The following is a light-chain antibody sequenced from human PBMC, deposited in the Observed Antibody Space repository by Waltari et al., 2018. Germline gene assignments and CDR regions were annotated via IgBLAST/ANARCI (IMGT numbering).Light chain of an antibody. CDR3: QQRALWPPA. CDR1: QSVGGY. V-gene: IGKV3-11*01. CDR2: DAS. J-gene: IGKJ1*01. Sequence: EIVLTQFPDTLSLSPGETATPPCRASQSVGGYLAWYQQKPGQAPRLLIYDASNRATGIPARFSGSGSGTDFTLTISSLEPEDFAVYYCQQRALWPPAFGQGTKVEVK.